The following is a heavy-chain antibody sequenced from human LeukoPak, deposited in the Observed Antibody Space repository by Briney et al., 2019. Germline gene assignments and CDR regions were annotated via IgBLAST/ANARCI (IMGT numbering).Heavy chain of an antibody. CDR3: ARDRYNGLGSYSRGPDY. J-gene: IGHJ4*02. V-gene: IGHV3-33*07. Sequence: PGGSLRLSCAASGFTFSRHGMYWVRQAPGKGLEWVAFIWYDGSNKLYGDSVKGRFSISRDNSKNTLYLHMNSLRPEDTDVYYCARDRYNGLGSYSRGPDYWGQGTLVTVSS. D-gene: IGHD3-10*01. CDR2: IWYDGSNK. CDR1: GFTFSRHG.